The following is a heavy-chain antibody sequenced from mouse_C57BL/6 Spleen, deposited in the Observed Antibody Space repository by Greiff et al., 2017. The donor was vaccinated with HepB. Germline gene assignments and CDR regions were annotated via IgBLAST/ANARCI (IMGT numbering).Heavy chain of an antibody. J-gene: IGHJ3*01. CDR1: GYTFTSYW. Sequence: QVQLQPGAELVRPGSSVKLSCKASGYTFTSYWMDWVKQRPGQGLEWIGNIYPSDSETHYNQKFKDKATLTVDKSSSTAYMQLSSLTSEDSAVYYCARRYYGSSPWFAYWGQGTLVTVSA. V-gene: IGHV1-61*01. CDR3: ARRYYGSSPWFAY. CDR2: IYPSDSET. D-gene: IGHD1-1*01.